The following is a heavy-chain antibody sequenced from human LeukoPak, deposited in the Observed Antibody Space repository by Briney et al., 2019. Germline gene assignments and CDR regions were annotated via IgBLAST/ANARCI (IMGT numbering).Heavy chain of an antibody. CDR1: GFTFGDYA. V-gene: IGHV3-49*04. CDR2: IRSKAYGGTT. CDR3: TGGDGNDFDY. J-gene: IGHJ4*02. Sequence: GGSLRLSCTASGFTFGDYAMSWVRQASGKGLEWVGFIRSKAYGGTTEYAASVKGRFTISRDDSKSIAYLQMNSLKTEDTAVYYCTGGDGNDFDYWGQGTLVTVSS. D-gene: IGHD1-1*01.